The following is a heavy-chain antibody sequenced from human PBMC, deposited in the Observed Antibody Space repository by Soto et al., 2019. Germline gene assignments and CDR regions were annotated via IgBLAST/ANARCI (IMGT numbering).Heavy chain of an antibody. CDR1: GFTFSSYW. CDR2: ISPDGKNT. Sequence: DVHLVESGGDLVHPGGSLRLSCAASGFTFSSYWMHWVRQVPGKGLVWVSRISPDGKNTNYADSVKGRFTISSDNAKNTVFLQMNSLRVEDMAVYYGVRGACSGYYRIDYWGQGALVTVSS. CDR3: VRGACSGYYRIDY. D-gene: IGHD3-22*01. V-gene: IGHV3-74*01. J-gene: IGHJ4*02.